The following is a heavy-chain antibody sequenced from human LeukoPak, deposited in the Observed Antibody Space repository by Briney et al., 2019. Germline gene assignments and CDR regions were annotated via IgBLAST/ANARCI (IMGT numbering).Heavy chain of an antibody. D-gene: IGHD3-10*01. V-gene: IGHV4-34*01. Sequence: KPSETLSLTCAVYGGSFSGYYWSWIRQPPGKGLEWIGEINHSGSTNYNPSLKSRVTISVDTSKNQFSLKLSSVTAADTAVYYCARDDPDMVRGVPYLINWFDPWGQGTLVTVSS. J-gene: IGHJ5*02. CDR2: INHSGST. CDR1: GGSFSGYY. CDR3: ARDDPDMVRGVPYLINWFDP.